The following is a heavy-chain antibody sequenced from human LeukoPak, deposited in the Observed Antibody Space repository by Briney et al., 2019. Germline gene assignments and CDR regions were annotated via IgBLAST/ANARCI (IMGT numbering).Heavy chain of an antibody. CDR3: ARDSSSSSSQPYYYYGMDV. CDR1: GFTFSSYS. J-gene: IGHJ6*02. V-gene: IGHV3-21*01. CDR2: ISSSSSYI. D-gene: IGHD6-6*01. Sequence: GGSLRLSCAASGFTFSSYSMNWVRQAPGKGLEWVSSISSSSSYIYYADSVKGRFTISRDNAKNSLYLQMNSLRAEDTAVYYCARDSSSSSSQPYYYYGMDVWGQGTTVTVSS.